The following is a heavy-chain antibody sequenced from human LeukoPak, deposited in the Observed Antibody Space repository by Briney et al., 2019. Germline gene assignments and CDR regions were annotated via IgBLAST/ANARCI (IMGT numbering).Heavy chain of an antibody. CDR2: ISNSSTYI. V-gene: IGHV3-21*01. CDR1: GITLSSYS. CDR3: ARDPEAQYYFDY. J-gene: IGHJ4*02. Sequence: GGSLRLSCAASGITLSSYSMNWVRQAPGKGLDWVSSISNSSTYIYYADSVKGRYSISRNNAKNSLYLQMNSLRAEDTAVYYCARDPEAQYYFDYWGQGTRVTVPS.